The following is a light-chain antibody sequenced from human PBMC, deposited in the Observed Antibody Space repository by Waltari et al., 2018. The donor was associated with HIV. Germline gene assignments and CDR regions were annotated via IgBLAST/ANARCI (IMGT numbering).Light chain of an antibody. J-gene: IGKJ4*01. CDR3: QHLDSLGALS. CDR1: DNIRTF. CDR2: GSS. V-gene: IGKV1-33*01. Sequence: DIQMTQSPSSLSASVGDKVTITCQASDNIRTFLNWFHQKSGQAPKLLIYGSSNLQRGVSPRFSGGGFGTRFTFTINSLQPEDVGTYYCQHLDSLGALSFGGGTKVDI.